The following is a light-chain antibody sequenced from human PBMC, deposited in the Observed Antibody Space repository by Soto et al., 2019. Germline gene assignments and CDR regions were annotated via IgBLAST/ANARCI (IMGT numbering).Light chain of an antibody. CDR3: QRYGSSVT. CDR1: QSFSSYY. V-gene: IGKV3-20*01. CDR2: GAS. Sequence: EVVLTQSPGTLSLSPGDRVTLSCRASQSFSSYYLAWYQQKPGQAPRLLIYGASSRAPGTPDRFSGSGSGTDFSLTISRLEPEDFAVYFCQRYGSSVTFGPGTKVDIK. J-gene: IGKJ3*01.